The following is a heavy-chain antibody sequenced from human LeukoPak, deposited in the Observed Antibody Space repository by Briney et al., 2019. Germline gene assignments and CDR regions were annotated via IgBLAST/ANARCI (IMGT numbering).Heavy chain of an antibody. CDR1: GGSVTSGGYS. J-gene: IGHJ4*02. CDR2: ISTSGNTV. Sequence: LSLTCTVSGGSVTSGGYSWTWVRQAPGKGLEWVSCISTSGNTVYYADSLKGRFTVSRDNARNSLYLQMNSLSAEDTAIYYCARDGPGYSFDYWGQGTLVTVSS. D-gene: IGHD5-18*01. CDR3: ARDGPGYSFDY. V-gene: IGHV3-48*03.